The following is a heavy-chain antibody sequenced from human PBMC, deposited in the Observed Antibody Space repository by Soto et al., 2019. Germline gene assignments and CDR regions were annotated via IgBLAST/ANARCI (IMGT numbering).Heavy chain of an antibody. J-gene: IGHJ4*02. CDR1: GGSFSGYY. D-gene: IGHD6-6*01. CDR3: ARGGVYSSSPNLDY. Sequence: SETLSLTCAVYGGSFSGYYWSWIRQPPGKGLEWIGEINHSGSTNYNPSLKSRVTISVDTSKNQFSLKLSSVTAADTAVYYCARGGVYSSSPNLDYWGQGTLVTVSS. V-gene: IGHV4-34*01. CDR2: INHSGST.